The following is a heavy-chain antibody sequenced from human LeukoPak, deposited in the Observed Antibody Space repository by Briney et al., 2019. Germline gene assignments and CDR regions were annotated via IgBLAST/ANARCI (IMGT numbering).Heavy chain of an antibody. CDR2: ISYDGSNK. Sequence: QTGGSLRLSCAASGFTYTKHAMHWVRQAPGKGLEWVAVISYDGSNKKYADSVKGRFTISRDNSKNTLYLQMNSLRPEDTAVYYCARARPSMWIDYWGQGTLVTVSS. CDR1: GFTYTKHA. CDR3: ARARPSMWIDY. V-gene: IGHV3-30*04. D-gene: IGHD5-12*01. J-gene: IGHJ4*02.